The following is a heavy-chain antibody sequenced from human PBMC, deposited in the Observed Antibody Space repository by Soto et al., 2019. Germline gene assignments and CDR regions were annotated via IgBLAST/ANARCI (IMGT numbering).Heavy chain of an antibody. Sequence: QVQLQESGPGLVKPSETLSLTCTVSGGSISSYYWSWIRQPPGKGLEWIGYIYYRGSTNYHPSLKLRVTRSVDTSKNQFSLKLSAVTAADTAVYYCARDRAYCSSTSCSPGGWFDPCGQGTLVTVSS. V-gene: IGHV4-59*01. J-gene: IGHJ5*02. D-gene: IGHD2-2*01. CDR3: ARDRAYCSSTSCSPGGWFDP. CDR2: IYYRGST. CDR1: GGSISSYY.